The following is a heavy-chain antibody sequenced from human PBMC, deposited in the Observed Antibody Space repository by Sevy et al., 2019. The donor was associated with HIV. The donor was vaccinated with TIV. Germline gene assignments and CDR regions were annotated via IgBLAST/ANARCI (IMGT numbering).Heavy chain of an antibody. Sequence: ASVKVSCKASGYTFTSYDINWVRQATGQGLEWMGWMNPNSGNTGYAQKFQGRVTMTRNTSISTAYMELSSLRSEATAVYYCARWSGYDFWSGYSYYYYGMDVWGQGTTVTVSS. J-gene: IGHJ6*02. V-gene: IGHV1-8*01. CDR1: GYTFTSYD. D-gene: IGHD3-3*01. CDR2: MNPNSGNT. CDR3: ARWSGYDFWSGYSYYYYGMDV.